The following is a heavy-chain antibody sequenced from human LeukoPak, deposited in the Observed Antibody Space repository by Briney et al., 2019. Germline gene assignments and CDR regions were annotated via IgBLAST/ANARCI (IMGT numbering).Heavy chain of an antibody. Sequence: PGGSLRLSCAASGFTFSSYWMSWVRQAPGKGLEWVANIKQDGSEKYYVDSVRGRFTISRDNAKNSLYLQMNSLRAEDAAVYYCARAKRITMVRGVSPTPAPLDYWGQGTLVTVSS. CDR2: IKQDGSEK. CDR3: ARAKRITMVRGVSPTPAPLDY. D-gene: IGHD3-10*01. J-gene: IGHJ4*02. V-gene: IGHV3-7*01. CDR1: GFTFSSYW.